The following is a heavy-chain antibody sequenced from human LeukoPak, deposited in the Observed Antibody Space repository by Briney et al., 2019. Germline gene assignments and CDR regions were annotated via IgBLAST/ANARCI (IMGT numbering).Heavy chain of an antibody. CDR1: GYTFTGYY. J-gene: IGHJ6*03. V-gene: IGHV1-2*02. CDR3: ARGPTVKPNYYYYMDV. Sequence: GASVTVSCKASGYTFTGYYMHWVRQAPGQGLEWMGWINPNSGGTNYAQKFQGRVTMTRDTSISTAYKELSRLRSDDTAVYYCARGPTVKPNYYYYMDVWGTESQVTVSS. CDR2: INPNSGGT. D-gene: IGHD4-11*01.